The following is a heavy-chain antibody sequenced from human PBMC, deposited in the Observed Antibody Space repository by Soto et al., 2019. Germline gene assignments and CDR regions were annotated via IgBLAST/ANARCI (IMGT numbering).Heavy chain of an antibody. CDR2: IYSGGST. CDR1: GFTVSTNY. J-gene: IGHJ6*02. V-gene: IGHV3-53*04. D-gene: IGHD2-2*01. Sequence: PGGSLRLSCAASGFTVSTNYMSWVRQAPGKGLDWVSVIYSGGSTYYADSVKGRFTISRHNSKNTLYLQMNSLRAEDTAVYYCASYCSSTSCFPYYYYGMDVWGQGTTVTVSS. CDR3: ASYCSSTSCFPYYYYGMDV.